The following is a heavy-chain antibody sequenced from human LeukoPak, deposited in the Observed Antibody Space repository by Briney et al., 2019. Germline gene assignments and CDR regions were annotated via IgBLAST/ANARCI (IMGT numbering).Heavy chain of an antibody. CDR3: ARSGEGSFDI. Sequence: PSETLSLTCTVSGGSIRSYYWSWIRQPPGKGLEWIGDIYYGGTTNYNPSLKSRATILLDTSKNQFSLKFSSVTAADTAVYYCARSGEGSFDIWGQGTMVTVSS. V-gene: IGHV4-59*01. CDR2: IYYGGTT. J-gene: IGHJ3*02. CDR1: GGSIRSYY. D-gene: IGHD5-12*01.